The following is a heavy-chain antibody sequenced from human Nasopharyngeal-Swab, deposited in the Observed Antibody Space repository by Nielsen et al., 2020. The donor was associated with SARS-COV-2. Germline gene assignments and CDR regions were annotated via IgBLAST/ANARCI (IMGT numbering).Heavy chain of an antibody. V-gene: IGHV4-59*01. Sequence: SETLSLTCTVSGGSISSYYWSWIRQPPGKGLEWIGYIYYSGSTNYNPSLKSRVTTSVDTSKNQFSLKLSSVTAADTAVYYCARDKGDGYNSFDYWGQGTLVTVSS. D-gene: IGHD5-24*01. CDR3: ARDKGDGYNSFDY. CDR1: GGSISSYY. CDR2: IYYSGST. J-gene: IGHJ4*02.